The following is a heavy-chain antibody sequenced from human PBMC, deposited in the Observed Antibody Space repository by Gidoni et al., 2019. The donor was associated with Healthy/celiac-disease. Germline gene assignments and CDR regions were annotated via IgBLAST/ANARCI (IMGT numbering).Heavy chain of an antibody. J-gene: IGHJ4*02. V-gene: IGHV1-2*04. CDR1: GHTFTAYY. CDR2: INHNSGGT. Sequence: QVQLVQSGAEVTKPGASVKVSCKATGHTFTAYYMHWVRQAPGQGLEWMGWINHNSGGTNEAQKFQGWVTMTRETSISTAYMELSRRRADDTAVYYCARGKYDYIWGSYRPHFDYWGQGTLVTVSS. CDR3: ARGKYDYIWGSYRPHFDY. D-gene: IGHD3-16*02.